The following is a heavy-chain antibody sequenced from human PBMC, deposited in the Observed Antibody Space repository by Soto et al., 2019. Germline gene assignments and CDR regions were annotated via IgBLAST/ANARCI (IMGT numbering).Heavy chain of an antibody. CDR1: GGIFTASA. V-gene: IGHV1-69*13. CDR3: AKDRESAGMDV. D-gene: IGHD3-10*01. CDR2: VIPMFGTA. J-gene: IGHJ6*02. Sequence: SVKVSCKSSGGIFTASAISWVRQAPGQGPEWMGGVIPMFGTANYPQRFQGRVTINADESTNTLYLQMNSLRAEDTAVYYCAKDRESAGMDVWGQGTTVTVSS.